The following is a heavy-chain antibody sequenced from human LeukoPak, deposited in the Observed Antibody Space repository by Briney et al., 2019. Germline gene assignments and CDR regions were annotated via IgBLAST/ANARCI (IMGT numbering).Heavy chain of an antibody. CDR2: ISSSSSTI. CDR1: GFTFSSYS. J-gene: IGHJ6*03. V-gene: IGHV3-48*01. Sequence: GGSLRLSCAASGFTFSSYSMNWVRQAPGKGLEGVSYISSSSSTIYYADSVKGRFTISRDNAKNSLYLQMNSLRAEDTAVYYCASEYSSSSPHYYYYYYMDVWGKGTTVTVSS. D-gene: IGHD6-6*01. CDR3: ASEYSSSSPHYYYYYYMDV.